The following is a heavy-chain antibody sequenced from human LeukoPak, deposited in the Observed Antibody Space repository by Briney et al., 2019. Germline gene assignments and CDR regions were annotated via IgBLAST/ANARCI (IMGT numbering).Heavy chain of an antibody. CDR1: GGSISSGSYN. V-gene: IGHV4-61*02. CDR3: ARGHSSSWVYYYGMDV. Sequence: SETLSLTCTVSGGSISSGSYNWSWIRQPAGKGLEWIGRIYTSGSTNYNPSLKSRVTISVDTPKNQFSLKLSSVTAADTAVYYCARGHSSSWVYYYGMDVWGKGTTVTVSS. D-gene: IGHD6-13*01. J-gene: IGHJ6*04. CDR2: IYTSGST.